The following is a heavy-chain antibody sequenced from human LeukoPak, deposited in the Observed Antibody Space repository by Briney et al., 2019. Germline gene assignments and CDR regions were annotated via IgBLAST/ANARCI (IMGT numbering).Heavy chain of an antibody. D-gene: IGHD6-6*01. J-gene: IGHJ4*02. CDR3: AREAGQYSSSRVFDS. V-gene: IGHV1-69*05. CDR2: IIPVFGTT. CDR1: GGTFSSYV. Sequence: ASVKVSCKASGGTFSSYVINWVRQAPGQGLEWMGGIIPVFGTTKYAKSFQGRVTITTDKSTTTAYMELSSLRSEDTAVYYCAREAGQYSSSRVFDSWGQGTLVIVSS.